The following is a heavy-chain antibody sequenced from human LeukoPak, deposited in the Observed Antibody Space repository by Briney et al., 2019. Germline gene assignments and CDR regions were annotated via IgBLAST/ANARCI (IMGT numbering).Heavy chain of an antibody. CDR3: ARASPGIAARLYYFDY. CDR1: GGSISSYS. V-gene: IGHV4-34*01. CDR2: INHSGST. J-gene: IGHJ4*02. D-gene: IGHD6-6*01. Sequence: SETLSLTCTVSGGSISSYSWSWIRQPPGKGLEWIGEINHSGSTNYNPSLKSRVTISVDTSKNQFSLKLSSVTAADTAVYYCARASPGIAARLYYFDYWGQGTLVTVSS.